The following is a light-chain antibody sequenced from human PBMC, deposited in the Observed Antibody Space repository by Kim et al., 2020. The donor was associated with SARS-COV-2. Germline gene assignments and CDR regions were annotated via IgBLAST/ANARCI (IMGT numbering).Light chain of an antibody. CDR2: AAS. CDR3: QQFQSYPYT. Sequence: ESLGDRVTMTCRASQGISSFLAWFQQKPGKAPEHLIYAASTLQSGVPSRFSGSGSGTEYSLTITGLQPEDFATYFCQQFQSYPYTFGQGTKLEI. CDR1: QGISSF. V-gene: IGKV1-9*01. J-gene: IGKJ2*01.